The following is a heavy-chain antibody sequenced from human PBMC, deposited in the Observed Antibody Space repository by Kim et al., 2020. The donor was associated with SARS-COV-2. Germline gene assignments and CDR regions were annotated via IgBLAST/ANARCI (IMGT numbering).Heavy chain of an antibody. CDR2: INAGNGNT. V-gene: IGHV1-3*01. D-gene: IGHD5-18*01. Sequence: ASVKVSCKASGYTFTSYAMHWVRQAPGQRLEWMGWINAGNGNTKYSQKFQGRVTITRDTSASTAYMELSSLRSEGTAVYYCARAGYSYGDGWFDPWGQGTLVTVSS. CDR1: GYTFTSYA. CDR3: ARAGYSYGDGWFDP. J-gene: IGHJ5*02.